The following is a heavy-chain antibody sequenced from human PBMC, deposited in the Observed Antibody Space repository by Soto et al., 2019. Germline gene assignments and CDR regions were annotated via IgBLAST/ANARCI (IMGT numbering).Heavy chain of an antibody. CDR1: PSPVSRGGYY. V-gene: IGHV4-31*03. D-gene: IGHD3-22*01. CDR3: VRDRALDSSGHWFDT. CDR2: IYHIGSP. Sequence: PSETLSLPCTVGPSPVSRGGYYWTWIRKNPGRGLEWIGYIYHIGSPYYNPSLENRVAISLDTSKNQFSLNLTSVTAADTAIYYCVRDRALDSSGHWFDTWGQGTLVTVSS. J-gene: IGHJ5*02.